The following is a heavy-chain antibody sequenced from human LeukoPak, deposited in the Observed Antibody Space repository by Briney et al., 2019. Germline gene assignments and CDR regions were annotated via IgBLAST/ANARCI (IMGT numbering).Heavy chain of an antibody. Sequence: ASVKVSFKASGYTFTIYGISWVRQAPGQGLEWMGWISAYNGNTNYAQRLQGRVTMTTDTSTSTAYMELRSLRSDDTAVYYCARATPAGYYYGMDVWGQGTTVTVSS. V-gene: IGHV1-18*01. CDR1: GYTFTIYG. J-gene: IGHJ6*02. CDR3: ARATPAGYYYGMDV. CDR2: ISAYNGNT.